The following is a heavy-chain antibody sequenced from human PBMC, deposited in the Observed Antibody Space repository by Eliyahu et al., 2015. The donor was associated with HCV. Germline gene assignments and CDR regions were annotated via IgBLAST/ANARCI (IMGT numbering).Heavy chain of an antibody. V-gene: IGHV3-15*01. CDR2: IKSKTDGGTT. CDR1: XFTFSNAW. D-gene: IGHD4-23*01. Sequence: EVQLVEXGGGLVKPGGSXRLSXXXSXFTFSNAWMXWVXQAPGKGLEWVGRIKSKTDGGTTDYAAPVKGRFTISRDDSKNTLYLQMNSLKTEDTAVYYCTTQTTVAFDPWGQGTLVTVSS. J-gene: IGHJ5*02. CDR3: TTQTTVAFDP.